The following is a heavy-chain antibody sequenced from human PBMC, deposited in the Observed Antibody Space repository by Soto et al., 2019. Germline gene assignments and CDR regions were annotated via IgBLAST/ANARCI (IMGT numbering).Heavy chain of an antibody. V-gene: IGHV3-74*01. CDR1: GFTFSSYG. CDR2: INGDGSST. D-gene: IGHD6-6*01. J-gene: IGHJ3*02. CDR3: VSLVERSDIAFDI. Sequence: PGGSLRLSCAASGFTFSSYGMHWVRQAPGKGLVWVSRINGDGSSTSYADSVKGRFTISRDNAKNTLYLQMHSLRAEDTAVYYCVSLVERSDIAFDIWGQGTMVTVSS.